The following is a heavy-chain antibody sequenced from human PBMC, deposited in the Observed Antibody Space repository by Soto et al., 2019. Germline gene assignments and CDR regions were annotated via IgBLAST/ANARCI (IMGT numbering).Heavy chain of an antibody. V-gene: IGHV1-58*01. CDR3: AAESGAADGNKYNWFDA. CDR2: IVVGSGNT. D-gene: IGHD6-13*01. Sequence: SVKVSCKASGFTFTSSAVQWVRQARGQRLEWIGWIVVGSGNTNYAQKFQERVTITRDMSTSTAYMELSSLRSEDTAVYYCAAESGAADGNKYNWFDAWGQGTLVTVPS. J-gene: IGHJ5*02. CDR1: GFTFTSSA.